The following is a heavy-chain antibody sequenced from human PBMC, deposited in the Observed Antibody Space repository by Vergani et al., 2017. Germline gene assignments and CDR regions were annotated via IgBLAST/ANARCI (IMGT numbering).Heavy chain of an antibody. Sequence: EVQLVQSGAEVKKPGATVKISCKVSGYTFTDYYMHWVQQAPGKGVAWMGLVDPEDGETIYEEKFQGRVTITADTSTDTAYMELSSRRSEDTAVYYCATDPHYGDYEFGYGMDVWGQGTTVTVSS. D-gene: IGHD4-17*01. CDR1: GYTFTDYY. CDR3: ATDPHYGDYEFGYGMDV. V-gene: IGHV1-69-2*01. CDR2: VDPEDGET. J-gene: IGHJ6*02.